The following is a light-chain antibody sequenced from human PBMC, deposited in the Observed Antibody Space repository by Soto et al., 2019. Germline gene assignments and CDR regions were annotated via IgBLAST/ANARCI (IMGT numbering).Light chain of an antibody. CDR1: QAVSRY. V-gene: IGKV1-9*01. J-gene: IGKJ3*01. Sequence: DIQLTQSPSFLSASVGDRVTITCRASQAVSRYLAWYQQKPGKAPNLLIYAASTLRSGVPSRFSGSGSETEFTLKISSLQPEDFATYYCQQLNSYVFAFGPGNQVDIK. CDR2: AAS. CDR3: QQLNSYVFA.